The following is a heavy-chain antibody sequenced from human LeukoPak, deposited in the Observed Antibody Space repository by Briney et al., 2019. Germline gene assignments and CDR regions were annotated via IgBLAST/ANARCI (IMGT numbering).Heavy chain of an antibody. CDR1: GFTFSSYG. J-gene: IGHJ6*02. CDR3: AREVRKEGDFWSGYYMMDV. D-gene: IGHD3-3*01. Sequence: GGSLRLSCAASGFTFSSYGMHRVRQAPGKGLEWVAVIWNDGNNKYYADSVKGRFSISRDNPKSTLYLQMNSLRAEDTAVYYCAREVRKEGDFWSGYYMMDVWGQGTTVTVSS. V-gene: IGHV3-33*08. CDR2: IWNDGNNK.